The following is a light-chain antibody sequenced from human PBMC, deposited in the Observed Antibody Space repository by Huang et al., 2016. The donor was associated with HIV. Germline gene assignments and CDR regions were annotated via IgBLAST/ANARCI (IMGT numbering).Light chain of an antibody. CDR2: QAS. CDR3: QQYSTFTMYT. CDR1: QSVASW. J-gene: IGKJ2*01. V-gene: IGKV1-5*03. Sequence: DIQMTQSPPPLSASVGDRVNINCRASQSVASWVAWYQQKPGKAPKLLIYQASLLDSGGPTRCSGSRSETEFTRTIADLQPDDSATDYCQQYSTFTMYTFAQGTKLEI.